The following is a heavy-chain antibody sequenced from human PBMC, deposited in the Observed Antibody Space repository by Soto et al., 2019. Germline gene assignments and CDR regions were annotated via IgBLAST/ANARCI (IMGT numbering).Heavy chain of an antibody. Sequence: GASLKISCKGSGYSFTNYWISWVRQMPGKGLEWMGRIDPSDSYTNYSTSFQGHVTISADKSISTAYLQWSSLKASDTAMYYCARPSDSPVGMDVWGQGTTVTVSS. D-gene: IGHD3-22*01. CDR1: GYSFTNYW. CDR2: IDPSDSYT. CDR3: ARPSDSPVGMDV. J-gene: IGHJ6*02. V-gene: IGHV5-10-1*01.